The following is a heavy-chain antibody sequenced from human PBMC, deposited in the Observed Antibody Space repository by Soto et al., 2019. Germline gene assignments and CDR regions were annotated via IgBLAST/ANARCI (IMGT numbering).Heavy chain of an antibody. Sequence: GGSLRLSCAASGFTFSSYAMSWVRQTPGKGLEWVSAISGSGGSTYYADSVKGRFTISRDNSKNTLYLQMNSLGAEDTAVYYCAKIQGDPTVTTCDYWGQGTLVTVSS. CDR2: ISGSGGST. J-gene: IGHJ4*02. CDR1: GFTFSSYA. D-gene: IGHD4-4*01. V-gene: IGHV3-23*01. CDR3: AKIQGDPTVTTCDY.